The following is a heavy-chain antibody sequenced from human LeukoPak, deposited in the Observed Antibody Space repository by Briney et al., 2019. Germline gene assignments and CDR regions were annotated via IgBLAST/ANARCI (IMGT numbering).Heavy chain of an antibody. CDR1: GGSISSWA. CDR2: FYTSGSA. CDR3: ATGGGPFDY. Sequence: SETLSLTCSVSGGSISSWAWNWIRQPAGRGLVWTGRFYTSGSANYNPSLKSRVSMSVDTSKNQFFLKVSSVTAADTAVYFCATGGGPFDYWGQGILVTVSS. V-gene: IGHV4-4*07. J-gene: IGHJ4*02. D-gene: IGHD3-10*01.